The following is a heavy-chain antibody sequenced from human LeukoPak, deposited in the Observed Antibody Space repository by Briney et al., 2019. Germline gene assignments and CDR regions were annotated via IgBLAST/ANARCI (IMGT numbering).Heavy chain of an antibody. V-gene: IGHV5-51*01. CDR2: IYPSDSDA. D-gene: IGHD3-9*01. Sequence: HGESLKISCKASGYRFTSYWIGWVRQMPGKGLEWVGIIYPSDSDARYSPSFQGQVTISADKSINTAYLQWSSLRASDTAMYYCARRNYDILTGYYNDYFDYWGQGTLVTVPS. J-gene: IGHJ4*02. CDR1: GYRFTSYW. CDR3: ARRNYDILTGYYNDYFDY.